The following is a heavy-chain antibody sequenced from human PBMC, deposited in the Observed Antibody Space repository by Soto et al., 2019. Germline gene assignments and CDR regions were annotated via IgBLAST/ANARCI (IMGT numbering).Heavy chain of an antibody. CDR3: ASFSSSSEDFDY. V-gene: IGHV6-1*01. D-gene: IGHD6-6*01. CDR1: GDSVSSNSAA. J-gene: IGHJ4*02. CDR2: TYYRSKWNN. Sequence: QSQTLSLTCAISGDSVSSNSAAWNWIRQSPSRGLEWLGRTYYRSKWNNDYAVSVKSRITINPDTSKNQFSLQLNSVTPEDTAVYYCASFSSSSEDFDYWGQGTLVTVSS.